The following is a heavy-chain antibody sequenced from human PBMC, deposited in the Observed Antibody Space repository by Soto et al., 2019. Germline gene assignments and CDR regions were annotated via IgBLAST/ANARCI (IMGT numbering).Heavy chain of an antibody. CDR2: ISAYNGNT. CDR3: ARDYWILSGSYHYPDAFDI. Sequence: GASVKVSCKASGYTFTSYGISWVRQAPGQGLEWMGWISAYNGNTNYAQKLQGRVTMTTDTSTSTAYMELRSLRSDDTAVYYCARDYWILSGSYHYPDAFDIWGQGTMVTVSS. D-gene: IGHD1-26*01. V-gene: IGHV1-18*01. J-gene: IGHJ3*02. CDR1: GYTFTSYG.